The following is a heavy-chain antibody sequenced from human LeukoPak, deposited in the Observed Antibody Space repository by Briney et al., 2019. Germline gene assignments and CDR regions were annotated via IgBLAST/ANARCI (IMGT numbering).Heavy chain of an antibody. J-gene: IGHJ4*02. CDR1: GESFSAYF. CDR3: ARGSSFDGYCSAGACDAGYYDS. D-gene: IGHD2-15*01. CDR2: INHRGSS. V-gene: IGHV4-34*01. Sequence: PSGTLSLTCAVYGESFSAYFWNWIRQAPGKPLEYIGEINHRGSSHYNPSLKTRVTLSVDTSKNQFSLKLTSVTAADTAVYFCARGSSFDGYCSAGACDAGYYDSWGQGTPVTVSS.